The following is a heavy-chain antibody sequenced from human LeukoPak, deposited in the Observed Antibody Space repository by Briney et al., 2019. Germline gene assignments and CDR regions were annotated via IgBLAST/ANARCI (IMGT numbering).Heavy chain of an antibody. J-gene: IGHJ4*02. CDR2: IYHSGST. V-gene: IGHV4-30-2*01. Sequence: SETLSLTCTVSGGSISSGGYYWSWIRQPPGKGLEWIGYIYHSGSTYYNPSLKSRVTISVDRSKNQFSLKLSSVTAADTAVYYCASRLRFNSAIDYWGQGTLVTVSS. CDR1: GGSISSGGYY. D-gene: IGHD3-3*01. CDR3: ASRLRFNSAIDY.